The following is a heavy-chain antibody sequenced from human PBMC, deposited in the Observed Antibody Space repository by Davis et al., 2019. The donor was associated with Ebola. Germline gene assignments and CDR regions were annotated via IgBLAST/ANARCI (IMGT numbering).Heavy chain of an antibody. CDR1: GFTFSNAW. Sequence: GESLKISCAASGFTFSNAWMSWVRQAPGKGLEWVANIKQDGSEKYYVDSVKGRFTISRDNAKNSLYLQMNSLRAEDTAVYYCARAGLSFDYWGQGTLVTVSS. J-gene: IGHJ4*02. V-gene: IGHV3-7*01. CDR3: ARAGLSFDY. CDR2: IKQDGSEK. D-gene: IGHD2-2*01.